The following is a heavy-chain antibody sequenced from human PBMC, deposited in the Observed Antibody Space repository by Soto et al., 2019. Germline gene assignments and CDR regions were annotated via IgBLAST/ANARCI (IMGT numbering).Heavy chain of an antibody. CDR3: ARLSRPNYYDTSGFFKDNWFDP. CDR1: GGTFNSYD. V-gene: IGHV1-69*13. D-gene: IGHD3-22*01. CDR2: IIPIVETP. J-gene: IGHJ5*02. Sequence: ASVKVSCKASGGTFNSYDINCVRQAPGQVLEWMGGIIPIVETPKYAQKFQGRVTITADESTNTVYMELSSLRSEDTAMYYCARLSRPNYYDTSGFFKDNWFDPWGQGTLVTVSS.